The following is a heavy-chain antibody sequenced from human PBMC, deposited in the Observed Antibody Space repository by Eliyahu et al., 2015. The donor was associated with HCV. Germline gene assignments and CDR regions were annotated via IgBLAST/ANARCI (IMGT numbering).Heavy chain of an antibody. V-gene: IGHV1-2*02. CDR1: GYPFTDYY. CDR2: INPNTGGT. Sequence: QVQVEQSGAEVKSPGASMKVSCKASGYPFTDYYIPWVRQAPGQGLEWMGWINPNTGGTNYAQDFQGRVTMTSDTSINTAYMELRRLRSDDTAIYYCARDPPEERVFDYWGQGTLVTVSS. CDR3: ARDPPEERVFDY. J-gene: IGHJ4*02. D-gene: IGHD1-14*01.